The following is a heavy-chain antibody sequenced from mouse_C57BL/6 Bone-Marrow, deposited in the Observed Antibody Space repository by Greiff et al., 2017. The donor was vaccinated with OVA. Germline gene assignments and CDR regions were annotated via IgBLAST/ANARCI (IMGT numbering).Heavy chain of an antibody. D-gene: IGHD4-1*01. CDR1: GYTFTNYW. CDR3: ARWSGTGAMDY. CDR2: IYPGGGYT. V-gene: IGHV1-63*01. Sequence: VKLQQSGAELVRPGTSVKMSCKASGYTFTNYWIGWAKQRPGHGLEWIGDIYPGGGYTNYNEKFKGKATLTADKSSSTAYMQFSSLTSEDSAIYYCARWSGTGAMDYWGQGTSVTVSS. J-gene: IGHJ4*01.